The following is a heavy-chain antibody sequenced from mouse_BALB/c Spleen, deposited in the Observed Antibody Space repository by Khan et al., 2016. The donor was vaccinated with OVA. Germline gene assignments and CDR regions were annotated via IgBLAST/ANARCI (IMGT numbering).Heavy chain of an antibody. D-gene: IGHD1-2*01. CDR3: ARTARIKY. CDR1: GYSITSGYG. V-gene: IGHV3-2*02. J-gene: IGHJ2*01. CDR2: ISYSGST. Sequence: SGPGLVKPSHSLSLTCTVTGYSITSGYGWNWIRQFPGNKLEWMGYISYSGSTNYNPSLKSRISITRDTSKNQFFLQLNSVTTEDTATYYCARTARIKYWGQGTTLTVSS.